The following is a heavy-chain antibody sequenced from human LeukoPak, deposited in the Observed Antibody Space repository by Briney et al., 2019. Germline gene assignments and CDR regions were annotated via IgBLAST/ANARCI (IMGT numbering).Heavy chain of an antibody. D-gene: IGHD3-9*01. CDR1: GGSFSGYY. CDR3: ARGGGVLRYFDWLGNWFDP. Sequence: SETLSLTCAVYGGSFSGYYWSWIRQPPGRGLEWIGEINHSGSTNYNPSLKSRVTISVDTSKNQFSLKLSSVTAADTAVYYCARGGGVLRYFDWLGNWFDPWGQGTLVTVSS. CDR2: INHSGST. V-gene: IGHV4-34*01. J-gene: IGHJ5*02.